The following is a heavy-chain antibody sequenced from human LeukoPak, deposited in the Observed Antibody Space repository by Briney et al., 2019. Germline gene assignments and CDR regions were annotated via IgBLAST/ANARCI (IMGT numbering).Heavy chain of an antibody. CDR2: IYPGDSHT. D-gene: IGHD4-17*01. CDR1: GYSFVTYW. CDR3: ARSADGDYWGNFDY. V-gene: IGHV5-51*01. J-gene: IGHJ4*02. Sequence: GESLKISCKGSGYSFVTYWIGWVRQMPGKGLEWMAIIYPGDSHTRYSPSFQGQVTISADKSISTAYLQWSSLKASDTAMYYCARSADGDYWGNFDYWGLGTLVSVSS.